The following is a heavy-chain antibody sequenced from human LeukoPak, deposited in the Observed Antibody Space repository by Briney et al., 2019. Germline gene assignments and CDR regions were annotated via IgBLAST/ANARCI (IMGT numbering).Heavy chain of an antibody. CDR2: LYLSRTT. Sequence: SETLSLTCTVSGGSISGGSHHWGWFRQSPGRGLEWIGSLYLSRTTYYNPSLNSRVTISVDTSKNQFSLQLNSVTAADTAVYYCVRHDGRGGATMGSLDSWGQGSLVTVSS. CDR3: VRHDGRGGATMGSLDS. D-gene: IGHD5-12*01. V-gene: IGHV4-39*01. J-gene: IGHJ4*02. CDR1: GGSISGGSHH.